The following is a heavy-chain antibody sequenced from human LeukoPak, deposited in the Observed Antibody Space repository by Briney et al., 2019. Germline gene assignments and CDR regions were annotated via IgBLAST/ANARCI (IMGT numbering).Heavy chain of an antibody. V-gene: IGHV5-51*01. Sequence: GESLKISCKGSGYSFTSYWIGWVRQMPGKGLEWMGIIYPGDSDTRYGPSFQGQVTISADKSISTAYLQWSSLKASDTAMYYCARVGYCSGGSCYDYAFDIWGQGTMVTVSS. CDR3: ARVGYCSGGSCYDYAFDI. CDR2: IYPGDSDT. D-gene: IGHD2-15*01. J-gene: IGHJ3*02. CDR1: GYSFTSYW.